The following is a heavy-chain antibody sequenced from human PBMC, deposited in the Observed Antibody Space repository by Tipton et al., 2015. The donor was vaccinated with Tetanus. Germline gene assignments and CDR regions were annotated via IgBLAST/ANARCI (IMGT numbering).Heavy chain of an antibody. Sequence: TLSLTCAVSGGSFSGHYWSWIRQPPGEGLERIGEINPSGGASYNPSLKSRVTISVDTSKNQFSLKLTSVTAADTAVYYCARPVKQWLVPVDSWGQGTLVTVSS. D-gene: IGHD6-19*01. CDR1: GGSFSGHY. J-gene: IGHJ4*02. V-gene: IGHV4-34*01. CDR2: INPSGGA. CDR3: ARPVKQWLVPVDS.